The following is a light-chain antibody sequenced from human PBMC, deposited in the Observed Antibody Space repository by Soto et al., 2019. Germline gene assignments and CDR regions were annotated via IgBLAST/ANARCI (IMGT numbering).Light chain of an antibody. CDR2: GAS. J-gene: IGKJ1*01. V-gene: IGKV3-20*01. Sequence: EIVLTQSPGTLSLSPGERATLSCRASQSVSSSYLAWYQQKPGQAPRLLIYGASSTATGIPDRFSGSGSGTDFTLTIRRLEPEDFAVYYCQQYGTSPTFGQGTKVDIK. CDR1: QSVSSSY. CDR3: QQYGTSPT.